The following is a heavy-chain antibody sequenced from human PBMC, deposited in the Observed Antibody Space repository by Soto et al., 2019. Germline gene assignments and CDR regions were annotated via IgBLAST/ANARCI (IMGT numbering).Heavy chain of an antibody. V-gene: IGHV3-11*01. Sequence: PGGSLRLSCAASGFTFSDYYMSWIRQAPGKGLEWVSYISSSGSTIYYADSVKGRFTISRDNAKNSLYLQMNSLRAEDTAVYYCARGSRGICSSTSCYQRWYGWFDPWGQGTLVTVSS. CDR2: ISSSGSTI. D-gene: IGHD2-2*01. J-gene: IGHJ5*02. CDR3: ARGSRGICSSTSCYQRWYGWFDP. CDR1: GFTFSDYY.